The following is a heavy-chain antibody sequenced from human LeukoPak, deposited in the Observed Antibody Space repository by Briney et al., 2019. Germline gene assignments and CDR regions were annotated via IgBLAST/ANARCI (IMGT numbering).Heavy chain of an antibody. V-gene: IGHV3-43*01. CDR2: ISWDGGST. CDR3: AKDISSGYDYGAFDY. J-gene: IGHJ4*02. Sequence: WVRQAPGKGLEWVSLISWDGGSTYYADSVKGRFTISRDNSKNSLYLQMNSLRTEDTALYYCAKDISSGYDYGAFDYWGQGTLVTVSS. D-gene: IGHD5-12*01.